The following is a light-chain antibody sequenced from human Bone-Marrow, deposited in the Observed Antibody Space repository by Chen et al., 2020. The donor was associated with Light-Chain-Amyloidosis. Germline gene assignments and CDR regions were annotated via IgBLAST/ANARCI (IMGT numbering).Light chain of an antibody. Sequence: SYELTQPPSVSVSPGQTARITCSGDALPTKYAYGYQQKPGQAPVLVIHRDTERPSGISERFSGSSSGTTATLTISGVQAEDEADYHCQSADSSGTNEVIFGGGTKLTVL. CDR1: ALPTKY. CDR2: RDT. V-gene: IGLV3-25*02. CDR3: QSADSSGTNEVI. J-gene: IGLJ2*01.